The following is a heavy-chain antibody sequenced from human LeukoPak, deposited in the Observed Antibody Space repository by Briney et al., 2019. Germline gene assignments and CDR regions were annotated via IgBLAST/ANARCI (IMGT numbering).Heavy chain of an antibody. J-gene: IGHJ4*02. CDR1: GFSFSSYA. CDR3: AKDYFGDYAFDY. CDR2: ISVSGGSI. V-gene: IGHV3-23*01. D-gene: IGHD4-17*01. Sequence: GGSLRLSCAASGFSFSSYAMNWVRQAPGEGLEWVSVISVSGGSIYYADSVKGRFTISRDNSKSTLYLQMNSLRAEDTAVYYCAKDYFGDYAFDYWGQGTLVTVSS.